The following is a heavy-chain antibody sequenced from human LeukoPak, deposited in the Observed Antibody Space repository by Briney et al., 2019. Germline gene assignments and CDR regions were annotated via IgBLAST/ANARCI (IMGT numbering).Heavy chain of an antibody. D-gene: IGHD2-2*01. J-gene: IGHJ6*04. CDR1: GFTFSSYA. CDR3: AREDIVVVPAAPRPYYYYGMDV. Sequence: PGGSLRLSCAASGFTFSSYAMHWVREAPGKGLEWVAVISYDGSNKYYADSVKGRFTISRDNSKNTLYLQMNSLRAEDTAVYYCAREDIVVVPAAPRPYYYYGMDVWGKGTTGTVS. V-gene: IGHV3-30*04. CDR2: ISYDGSNK.